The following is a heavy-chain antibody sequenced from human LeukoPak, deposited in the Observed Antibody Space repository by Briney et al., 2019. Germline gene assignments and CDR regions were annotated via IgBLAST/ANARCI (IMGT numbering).Heavy chain of an antibody. CDR3: ARGRGDSKGTSFDF. Sequence: SETLSLTCSVSGGSMNNYYWSWIRQSPGKGLEWVGYIYHTGSATYKPSFKSRVTLSLDTSKNQFSLRLNSVTAADTAVYYCARGRGDSKGTSFDFWGQGTLVTVSS. V-gene: IGHV4-59*01. CDR2: IYHTGSA. CDR1: GGSMNNYY. D-gene: IGHD3-22*01. J-gene: IGHJ4*02.